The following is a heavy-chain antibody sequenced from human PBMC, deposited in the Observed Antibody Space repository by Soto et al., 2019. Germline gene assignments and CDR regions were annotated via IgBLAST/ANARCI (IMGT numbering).Heavy chain of an antibody. CDR2: IIPIFGTA. V-gene: IGHV1-69*13. J-gene: IGHJ3*02. D-gene: IGHD6-19*01. CDR3: ARDLYSSGRFDAVDI. Sequence: ASVKVSCKASGGTFSSYAISWVRQAPGQGLEWMGGIIPIFGTANYAQKFQGRVTITADESTSTAYMELRSLRSDDTAVYYCARDLYSSGRFDAVDIWGQGTMVTVSS. CDR1: GGTFSSYA.